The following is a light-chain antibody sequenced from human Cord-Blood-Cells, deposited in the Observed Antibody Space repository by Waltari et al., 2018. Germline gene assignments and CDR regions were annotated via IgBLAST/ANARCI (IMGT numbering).Light chain of an antibody. J-gene: IGLJ3*02. CDR3: CSYAGSYTWV. Sequence: QSALTQPRSVSASPGQSVTIPCTGTSSYVVGCNYVSWSQQPPGKAPKLMIYDVSKRPSGVPDRFSGSKSGNTASLTISGLQAEDEADYYCCSYAGSYTWVFGGGTKLTVL. CDR1: SSYVVGCNY. CDR2: DVS. V-gene: IGLV2-11*02.